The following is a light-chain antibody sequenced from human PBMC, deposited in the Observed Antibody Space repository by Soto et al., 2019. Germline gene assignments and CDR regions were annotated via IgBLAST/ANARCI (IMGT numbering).Light chain of an antibody. Sequence: EIVLTQSPGTLSLSPGERATLSCRASQSVSSNYLTWYQQKPGQAPRLLFYGASTRATGIPDRFSGSGSGTDFTLTISRLEPADFAVYYCQQYDSSPQTFGQGTKVEIK. V-gene: IGKV3-20*01. CDR1: QSVSSNY. CDR2: GAS. CDR3: QQYDSSPQT. J-gene: IGKJ1*01.